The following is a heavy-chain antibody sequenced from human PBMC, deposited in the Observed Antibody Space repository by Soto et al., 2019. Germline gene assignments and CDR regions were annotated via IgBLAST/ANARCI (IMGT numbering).Heavy chain of an antibody. Sequence: QVQLVQSGAEVQKPGSSVKVSCKASGGTFSSYAISWVRQAPGQGLEWMGGIIPIFGTANYAQKFQGRVTITADESTSTAYMELSSLRSEDTAVYYCARTVDYDSSGYYYVVDYWGQGTLVTVSS. V-gene: IGHV1-69*01. CDR1: GGTFSSYA. J-gene: IGHJ4*02. CDR3: ARTVDYDSSGYYYVVDY. D-gene: IGHD3-22*01. CDR2: IIPIFGTA.